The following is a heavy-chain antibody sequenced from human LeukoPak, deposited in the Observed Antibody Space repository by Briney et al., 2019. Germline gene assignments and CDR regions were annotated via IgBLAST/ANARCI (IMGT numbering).Heavy chain of an antibody. CDR3: AELGITMIGGV. V-gene: IGHV3-48*03. CDR2: ISSSGSTI. J-gene: IGHJ6*04. Sequence: GGSLRLSCAASGFTFSSYEKNWVRQAPGKGLEWVSYISSSGSTIYYADSVKGRFTISRDNAKNSLYLQMNSLRAEDTAVYYCAELGITMIGGVWGKGTTVTISS. CDR1: GFTFSSYE. D-gene: IGHD3-10*02.